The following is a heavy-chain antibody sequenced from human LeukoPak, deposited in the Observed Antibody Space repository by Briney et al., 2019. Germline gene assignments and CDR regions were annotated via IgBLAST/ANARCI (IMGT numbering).Heavy chain of an antibody. CDR3: AGLGNYDSSDGSWFDP. J-gene: IGHJ5*02. CDR2: IYPGDSDT. V-gene: IGHV5-51*01. CDR1: GYSFSNQW. D-gene: IGHD3-22*01. Sequence: GESLRISCKGSGYSFSNQWIGWVRQMPGKGLEWMGIIYPGDSDTRYSPSFQGLVTISADKSISTAYLQWSSLKASDTAMYYCAGLGNYDSSDGSWFDPWGQGTLVTVSS.